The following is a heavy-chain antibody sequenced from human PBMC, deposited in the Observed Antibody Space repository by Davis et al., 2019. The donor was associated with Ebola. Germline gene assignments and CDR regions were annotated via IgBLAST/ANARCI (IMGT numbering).Heavy chain of an antibody. V-gene: IGHV3-23*01. CDR2: ISGSGGTT. Sequence: GGSLRLSCAGSGFTFSSFAVGWVRQAPGKGLQWVSTISGSGGTTHFADSVKGRFTISRDNSKNTVYLQMNNLTAEDTAIYYCAKGGSSWQYYYDLDVWGQGTTVTVSS. J-gene: IGHJ6*02. CDR1: GFTFSSFA. D-gene: IGHD6-13*01. CDR3: AKGGSSWQYYYDLDV.